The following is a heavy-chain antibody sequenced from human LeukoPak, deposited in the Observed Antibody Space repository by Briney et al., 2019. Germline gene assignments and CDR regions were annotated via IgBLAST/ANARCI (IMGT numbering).Heavy chain of an antibody. CDR3: ARGGYDY. CDR2: INHSGST. V-gene: IGHV4-34*01. J-gene: IGHJ4*02. Sequence: SETLSLTCAVYGGSFSGYYWSWIRQPPGKGLEWIGEINHSGSTNYNPSLKSRVTISVDTSKNQFSLKLSSATAADTAVYYCARGGYDYWGQGTLVTVSS. D-gene: IGHD3-22*01. CDR1: GGSFSGYY.